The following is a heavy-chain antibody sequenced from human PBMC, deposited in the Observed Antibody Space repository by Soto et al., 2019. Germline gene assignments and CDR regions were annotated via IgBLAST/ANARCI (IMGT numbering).Heavy chain of an antibody. D-gene: IGHD3-16*01. Sequence: EVQLLDSGGGLVQPGGSLRLSCAASGFTFSNYAMTWVRQGPGKGLEWVSGISGSGGKSYYADSVKGRFTISRDNSKSTLYFPMNSQRAEDTAVYYCAKAYFVWSSEQPYYFDYWGQGTLVTVSS. CDR3: AKAYFVWSSEQPYYFDY. CDR2: ISGSGGKS. J-gene: IGHJ4*02. V-gene: IGHV3-23*01. CDR1: GFTFSNYA.